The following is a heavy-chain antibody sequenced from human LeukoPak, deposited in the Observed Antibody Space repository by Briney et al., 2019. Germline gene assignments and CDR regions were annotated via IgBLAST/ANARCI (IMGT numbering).Heavy chain of an antibody. J-gene: IGHJ3*02. CDR2: INPNSGGT. V-gene: IGHV1-2*04. Sequence: ASVKVSCKASGGTFSSYAISWVRQAPGQGLEWMGWINPNSGGTNYAQKFQGWVTMTRDTSISTAYMELSRLRSDDTAVYYCARGGITGTTRGPTRLNDAFDIWGQGTMVTVSS. CDR3: ARGGITGTTRGPTRLNDAFDI. CDR1: GGTFSSYA. D-gene: IGHD1-20*01.